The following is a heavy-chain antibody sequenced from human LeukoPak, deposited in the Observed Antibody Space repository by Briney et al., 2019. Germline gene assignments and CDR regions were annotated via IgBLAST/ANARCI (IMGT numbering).Heavy chain of an antibody. D-gene: IGHD5-18*01. CDR2: INDYDGNT. Sequence: ASVKVSCKASGYTFNSYGISWVRQAPGQGLEWMGWINDYDGNTNYAQKLQGRVTKTADTSTSTAYMELRSLRSDDTAVYYCARPVYTAMVTHFDYWGQGTLVTVSS. V-gene: IGHV1-18*01. J-gene: IGHJ4*02. CDR3: ARPVYTAMVTHFDY. CDR1: GYTFNSYG.